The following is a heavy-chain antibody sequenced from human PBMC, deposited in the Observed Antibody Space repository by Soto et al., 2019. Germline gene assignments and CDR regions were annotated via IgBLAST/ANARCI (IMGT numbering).Heavy chain of an antibody. V-gene: IGHV4-39*01. J-gene: IGHJ3*02. CDR3: ARLLWFRGENAFDI. CDR1: GGSISSSSYY. D-gene: IGHD3-10*01. CDR2: IYYSGST. Sequence: QLQLQESGPGLVKPSETLSLTCTVSGGSISSSSYYWGWIRQPPGKGLEWIGSIYYSGSTYYNPSLKSRVTISVDTSKNQFSLKLSSVTAADTAVYYCARLLWFRGENAFDIWGQGTMVTVSS.